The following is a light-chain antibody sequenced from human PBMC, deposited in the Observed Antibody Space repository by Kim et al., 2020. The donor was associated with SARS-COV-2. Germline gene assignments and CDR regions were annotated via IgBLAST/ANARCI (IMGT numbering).Light chain of an antibody. CDR1: HDVSSY. CDR2: AAS. CDR3: QQYYSFPYT. Sequence: VIWMTQSPSLLSASTGDRVTISCRMSHDVSSYLAWYQQKPGKAPELLIYAASSLQSGVPSRFSGSGSGTDFTLTISGLQSEDFATYYCQQYYSFPYTFGQGTKLEI. V-gene: IGKV1D-8*01. J-gene: IGKJ2*01.